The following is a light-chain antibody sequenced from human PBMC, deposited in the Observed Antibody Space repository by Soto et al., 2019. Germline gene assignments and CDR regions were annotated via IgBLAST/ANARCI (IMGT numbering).Light chain of an antibody. Sequence: DVDMTKTPNSLSVAPVQPASISCKSSQSLLHITGETFLFWYLQKPGQSPQLLIYEVSTRVSGVPDRFSGSGSGTDFTLEISWVETDDVGIYYCMQSTQLPPTFGQGTLLEFK. CDR1: QSLLHITGETF. CDR2: EVS. J-gene: IGKJ5*01. CDR3: MQSTQLPPT. V-gene: IGKV2D-29*02.